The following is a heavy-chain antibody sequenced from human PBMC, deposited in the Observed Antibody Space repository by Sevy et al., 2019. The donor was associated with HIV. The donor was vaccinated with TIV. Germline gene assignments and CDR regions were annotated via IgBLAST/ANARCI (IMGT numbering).Heavy chain of an antibody. D-gene: IGHD1-26*01. CDR3: AREGSGSYGNWFDP. CDR2: IYYSGST. CDR1: GDSIRSYY. J-gene: IGHJ5*02. Sequence: SETLSLTCTVSGDSIRSYYWSWIRQPPGKGLEWIGYIYYSGSTNYNPSLKSRVTISVDMSKNHFSLKLSSVTAADTAVYYCAREGSGSYGNWFDPWGQGTLVTVSS. V-gene: IGHV4-59*01.